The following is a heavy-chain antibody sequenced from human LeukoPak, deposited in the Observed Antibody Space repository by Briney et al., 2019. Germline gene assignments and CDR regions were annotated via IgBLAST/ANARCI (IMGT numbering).Heavy chain of an antibody. CDR3: ARGGGNVFDI. V-gene: IGHV1-2*04. Sequence: ASVKVSCKASGYTFTSYGISWVRQAPGQGLEWMGWINPNSGGTNYAQKFQGWVTMTRDTSISTAYMELSRLRSDDTAVYYCARGGGNVFDIWGQGTMVTVSS. D-gene: IGHD3-16*01. CDR1: GYTFTSYG. J-gene: IGHJ3*02. CDR2: INPNSGGT.